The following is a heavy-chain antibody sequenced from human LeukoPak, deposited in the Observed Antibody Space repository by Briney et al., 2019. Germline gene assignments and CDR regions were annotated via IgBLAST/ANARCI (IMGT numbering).Heavy chain of an antibody. CDR1: GFTFSSYS. CDR3: ARTGGGFLTGSTPPYFDY. J-gene: IGHJ4*02. Sequence: GGSLRLSCAASGFTFSSYSMNWVRQAPGKGLEWVSSISSSSSYIYYADSVKGRLTISRDNAKNSLYLQMDSLRAEDTAVYYCARTGGGFLTGSTPPYFDYWGQGTLVTVSS. CDR2: ISSSSSYI. V-gene: IGHV3-21*01. D-gene: IGHD7-27*01.